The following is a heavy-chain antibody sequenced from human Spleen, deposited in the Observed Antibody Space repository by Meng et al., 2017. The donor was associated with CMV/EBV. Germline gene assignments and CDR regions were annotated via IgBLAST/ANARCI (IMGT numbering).Heavy chain of an antibody. J-gene: IGHJ6*02. CDR1: GFTFSSHA. D-gene: IGHD2-2*01. V-gene: IGHV3-30*04. CDR2: ISYDGSNK. CDR3: ASEVVPAVTYGMDV. Sequence: GGSLRLSCAASGFTFSSHAMHWVRQAPGKGLEWVAVISYDGSNKYYADSVKGRFTISRDNAKNSLYLQMNSLRAEDTAVYYCASEVVPAVTYGMDVWGQGTTVTVSS.